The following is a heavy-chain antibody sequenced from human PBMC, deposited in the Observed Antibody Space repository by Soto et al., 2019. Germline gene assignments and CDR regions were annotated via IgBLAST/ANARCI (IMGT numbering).Heavy chain of an antibody. CDR1: GFTFSSYA. CDR2: ISGSGGST. Sequence: EVQLLESGGGLVQPGGSLRLSCAASGFTFSSYAMRWVRQAPGKGLEWVSAISGSGGSTYYADSVNGRFTISRDNSKNSLYLQRNSLRAEDTAVYYCARRGSGSYYDYWGQGTLVTVSS. V-gene: IGHV3-23*01. CDR3: ARRGSGSYYDY. D-gene: IGHD1-26*01. J-gene: IGHJ4*02.